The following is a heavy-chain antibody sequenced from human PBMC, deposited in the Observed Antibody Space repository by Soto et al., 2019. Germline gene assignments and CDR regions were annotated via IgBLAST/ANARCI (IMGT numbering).Heavy chain of an antibody. CDR1: GDSLSNSDDS. Sequence: SETLSLTCAVSGDSLSNSDDSWSWIRQSPGKGLEWLGYIYHTGSTYYNPSLKSRVTMSVDMSKNQFSLRLSSVTAADTAIYYCATRITVFGLLIPPFDPWGQGTQVTVSS. CDR2: IYHTGST. V-gene: IGHV4-30-2*06. CDR3: ATRITVFGLLIPPFDP. J-gene: IGHJ5*02. D-gene: IGHD3-3*01.